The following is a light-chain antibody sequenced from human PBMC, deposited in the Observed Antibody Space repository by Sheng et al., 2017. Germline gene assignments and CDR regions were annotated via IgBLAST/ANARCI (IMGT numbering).Light chain of an antibody. J-gene: IGKJ4*01. CDR1: QSVSSS. CDR2: DTS. V-gene: IGKV3-11*01. Sequence: ETVLTQSPATLSLSPGERATLSCRASQSVSSSLAWYQQKPGQAPRLLIFDTSKRATDIPARFSGSGSETDFTLIINTLEPEDCAVYYCQQRGDWPLTFGGGTKLEIK. CDR3: QQRGDWPLT.